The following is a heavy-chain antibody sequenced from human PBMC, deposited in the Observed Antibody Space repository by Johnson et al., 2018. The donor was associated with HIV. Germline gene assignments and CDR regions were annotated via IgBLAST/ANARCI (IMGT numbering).Heavy chain of an antibody. J-gene: IGHJ3*02. V-gene: IGHV3-9*01. D-gene: IGHD1-14*01. Sequence: VQLVESGVGLVQPGRSLRLSCAASGFTFDDYAMHWVRQAPGKGLEWVSGISWNSGSIGYADSVKGRFTISRDNAKNSLYLQMNSLRPEDTALYFWANGGNTAASACEIWGQGTMVTVSS. CDR2: ISWNSGSI. CDR1: GFTFDDYA. CDR3: ANGGNTAASACEI.